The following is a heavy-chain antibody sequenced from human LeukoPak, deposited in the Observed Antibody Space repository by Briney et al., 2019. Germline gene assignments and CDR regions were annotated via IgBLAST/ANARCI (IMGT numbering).Heavy chain of an antibody. D-gene: IGHD2-21*02. CDR3: ARVPLSTAYLHYCARDA. Sequence: SETLSLTCTVSGDSINSNPYSWAWIRQPPGKGLEWIGSIYYSGRSYYKVSLKSRVIISLDTPNNQFSLKVSSVTAADTALYYCARVPLSTAYLHYCARDAWGKGNTVAVSS. CDR2: IYYSGRS. CDR1: GDSINSNPYS. J-gene: IGHJ6*01. V-gene: IGHV4-39*07.